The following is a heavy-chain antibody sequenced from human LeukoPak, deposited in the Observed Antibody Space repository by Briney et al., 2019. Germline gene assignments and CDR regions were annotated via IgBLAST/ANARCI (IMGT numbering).Heavy chain of an antibody. V-gene: IGHV3-53*01. CDR2: IYTGGST. D-gene: IGHD3-3*01. J-gene: IGHJ5*02. Sequence: GGSLRLSCAASGFTVSGDYMSWVRQAPGKGLEWVSVIYTGGSTYYADSVKGRFTISRDNSKNTLYLQMNSLRVDDTAVYYCARHDWFDPWGQGTLVTVSS. CDR1: GFTVSGDY. CDR3: ARHDWFDP.